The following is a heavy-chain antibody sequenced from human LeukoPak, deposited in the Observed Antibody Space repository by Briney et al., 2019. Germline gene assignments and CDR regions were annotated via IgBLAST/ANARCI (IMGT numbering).Heavy chain of an antibody. CDR3: AKDRHGDYFDY. J-gene: IGHJ4*02. V-gene: IGHV3-23*01. CDR1: GFTFSSYA. D-gene: IGHD4-17*01. CDR2: ISGSGGST. Sequence: PGGSLRLSCAPSGFTFSSYAMSWVRQAPGKGLAWVSAISGSGGSTYYADSVKGRFTISRDNSKNTLYLQMNSLRADDTAVYYCAKDRHGDYFDYWGQGTLVTVSS.